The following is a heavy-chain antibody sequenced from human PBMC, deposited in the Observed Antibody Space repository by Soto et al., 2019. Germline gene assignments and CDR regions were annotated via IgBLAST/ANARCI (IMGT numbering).Heavy chain of an antibody. V-gene: IGHV3-30*18. CDR2: ISYDGSNK. J-gene: IGHJ3*02. D-gene: IGHD1-26*01. CDR3: AKVPWELGDDSFDI. CDR1: GFTFSSCG. Sequence: GGSLRLSCAASGFTFSSCGMHWVRQAPGKGLEWVAVISYDGSNKYYADSVKGRFTISRDNSKNTLYLQMNSLRAEDTAVYYCAKVPWELGDDSFDIWGQGTMVTGSS.